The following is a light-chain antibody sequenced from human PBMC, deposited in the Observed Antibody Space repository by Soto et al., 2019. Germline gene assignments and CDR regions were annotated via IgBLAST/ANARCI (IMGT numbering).Light chain of an antibody. V-gene: IGKV3-15*01. CDR1: QSVSIH. Sequence: ETVIAQSPGTLSVSLGERSTLSCRGRQSVSIHLAWSPPTPGQAPRLPIYDTSTTATGIPARFSGSGSGTEFTLTISSLQSEDFAYSYCQQYGGPMTFGQGTKV. CDR3: QQYGGPMT. J-gene: IGKJ1*01. CDR2: DTS.